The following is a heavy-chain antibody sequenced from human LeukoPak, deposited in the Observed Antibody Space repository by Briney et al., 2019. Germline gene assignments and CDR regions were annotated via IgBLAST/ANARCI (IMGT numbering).Heavy chain of an antibody. V-gene: IGHV1-18*01. CDR1: GYTFTSYG. D-gene: IGHD3-22*01. CDR2: ISAYNGNT. CDR3: AREHYDSSGYPVYYYYGMDV. Sequence: ASVKVSCKASGYTFTSYGISWVRQAPGQGLEWMGWISAYNGNTNYAQKLQGRVTMTTGTSTSTAYMELRSLRSDDTAVYYCAREHYDSSGYPVYYYYGMDVWGQGTTVTVSS. J-gene: IGHJ6*02.